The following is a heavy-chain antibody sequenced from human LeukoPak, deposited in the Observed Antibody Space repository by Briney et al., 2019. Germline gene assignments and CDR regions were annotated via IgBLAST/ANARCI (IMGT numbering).Heavy chain of an antibody. CDR1: GFTVSSNY. V-gene: IGHV3-66*01. CDR3: ERDNSGWFDP. CDR2: IYSGGST. J-gene: IGHJ5*02. Sequence: QSGGSLRLSCAASGFTVSSNYMSWVRQAPGKGLEWVSVIYSGGSTYYADSVKGRFTISRDNSKNTLYLQMNSLRAEDTAVYYCERDNSGWFDPWGQGTLVTVSS. D-gene: IGHD2/OR15-2a*01.